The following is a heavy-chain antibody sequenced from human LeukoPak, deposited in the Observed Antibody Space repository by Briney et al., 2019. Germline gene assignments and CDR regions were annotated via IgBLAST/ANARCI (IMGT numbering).Heavy chain of an antibody. CDR2: INPNSGGT. CDR1: GYTFTDYY. D-gene: IGHD1-26*01. V-gene: IGHV1-2*02. Sequence: ASVRVSCKASGYTFTDYYMHWVRQAPGQGLEWMGWINPNSGGTNYAQKFQGRVTMTRDTSISTAYMELSRLRSDDTAVYYCAREGPIVGATHLVDYWGQGTLVTVSS. CDR3: AREGPIVGATHLVDY. J-gene: IGHJ4*02.